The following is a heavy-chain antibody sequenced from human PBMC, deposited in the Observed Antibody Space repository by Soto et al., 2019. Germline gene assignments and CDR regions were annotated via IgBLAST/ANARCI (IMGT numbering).Heavy chain of an antibody. V-gene: IGHV4-34*01. CDR2: INHSGST. CDR3: ARVVKNVDTAMALDY. D-gene: IGHD5-18*01. J-gene: IGHJ4*02. Sequence: NPSETLSLTCAVYGGSFSGYYWSWIRQPPGKGLEWIGEINHSGSTNYNPSLKSRVTISVDTSKNQFSLKLSSVTAADTAVYYCARVVKNVDTAMALDYWGQGTLVTVSS. CDR1: GGSFSGYY.